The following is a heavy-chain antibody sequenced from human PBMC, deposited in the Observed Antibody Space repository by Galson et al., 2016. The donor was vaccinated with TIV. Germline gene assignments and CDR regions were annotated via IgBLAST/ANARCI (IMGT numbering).Heavy chain of an antibody. V-gene: IGHV1-2*02. CDR3: ARGGVIRGLDF. D-gene: IGHD3-16*02. CDR1: GYPFTDSW. J-gene: IGHJ4*02. Sequence: SVKVSCKASGYPFTDSWMHWVRQAPGEGLEWMRWIDPNSGATLYAQKFQGRVTMTRDTSTSTTYVELSRLTSDDTADYYCARGGVIRGLDFWGQGTLVTVPS. CDR2: IDPNSGAT.